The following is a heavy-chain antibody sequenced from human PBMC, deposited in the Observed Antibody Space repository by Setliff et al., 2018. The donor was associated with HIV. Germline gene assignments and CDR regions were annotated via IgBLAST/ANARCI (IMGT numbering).Heavy chain of an antibody. D-gene: IGHD4-4*01. J-gene: IGHJ4*02. CDR1: GFTLRSYA. CDR2: ISGAGATT. CDR3: AKDGYSNYLNSYFDY. Sequence: LSCEASGFTLRSYAMYWVRQAPGKGLEWVAGISGAGATTYYADSVKGRFTISRDNSKDTLYLQMNSLRAEDTAVYYCAKDGYSNYLNSYFDYWGQGTLVTVSS. V-gene: IGHV3-23*01.